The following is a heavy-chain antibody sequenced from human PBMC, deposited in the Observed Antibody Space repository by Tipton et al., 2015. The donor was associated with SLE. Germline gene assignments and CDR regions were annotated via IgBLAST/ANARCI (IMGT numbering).Heavy chain of an antibody. V-gene: IGHV4-61*02. J-gene: IGHJ2*01. D-gene: IGHD4-11*01. CDR3: AREFLNPVTTVHYYFDL. CDR1: GASISSGSYY. CDR2: ISTTGST. Sequence: TLSLTCTVSGASISSGSYYWSWIRQPAGKGPEWIGRISTTGSTNYNPSLRSRLTISQDTSKNQFSLKLNSVTAADTAVYYCAREFLNPVTTVHYYFDLWGRGTLVTVSS.